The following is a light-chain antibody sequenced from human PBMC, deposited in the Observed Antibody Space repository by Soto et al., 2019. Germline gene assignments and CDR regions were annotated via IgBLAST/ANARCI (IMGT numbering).Light chain of an antibody. CDR1: SSDIGGYDY. J-gene: IGLJ1*01. CDR2: DVA. Sequence: QSALTQPASVSGSPGQSITISCTGTSSDIGGYDYVSWYQQHPDKAPKLVIYDVATRPSGVSYRFSGSKSGNTDSLTIAGLQAEDEAYYYCSSYTRGPAILVLGTRPKLTVL. V-gene: IGLV2-14*03. CDR3: SSYTRGPAILV.